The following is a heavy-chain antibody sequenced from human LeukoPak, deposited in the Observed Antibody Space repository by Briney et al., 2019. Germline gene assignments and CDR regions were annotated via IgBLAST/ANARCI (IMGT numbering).Heavy chain of an antibody. CDR3: ARADGSGSYCDY. Sequence: ASVKVSCKASGYTFTGYYMHWVRQAPGQGLEWMGWINPNSGGTNYAQKFQGRVTMTRDTSISTAYMELSSLRSEDTAVYYCARADGSGSYCDYWGQGTLVTVSS. V-gene: IGHV1-2*02. D-gene: IGHD3-10*01. J-gene: IGHJ4*02. CDR1: GYTFTGYY. CDR2: INPNSGGT.